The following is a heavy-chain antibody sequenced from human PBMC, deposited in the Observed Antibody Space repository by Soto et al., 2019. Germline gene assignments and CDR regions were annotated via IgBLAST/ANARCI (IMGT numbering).Heavy chain of an antibody. V-gene: IGHV3-30*18. CDR2: ISYDGSNK. D-gene: IGHD3-10*01. J-gene: IGHJ4*02. CDR3: AKGAMVRRYYFDY. Sequence: GSLRLSCAASGFTFSSYGMHWVRQAPGKGLEWVAVISYDGSNKYYADSVKGRFTISRDNSKNTLYLQMNSLRAEDTAVYYCAKGAMVRRYYFDYWGQGTLVTVSS. CDR1: GFTFSSYG.